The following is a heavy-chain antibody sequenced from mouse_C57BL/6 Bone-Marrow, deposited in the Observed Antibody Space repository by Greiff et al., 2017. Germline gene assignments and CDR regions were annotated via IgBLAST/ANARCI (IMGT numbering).Heavy chain of an antibody. CDR3: AREVIYPSSFDY. V-gene: IGHV5-16*01. D-gene: IGHD2-10*02. CDR2: INYDGSST. CDR1: GFTFSDYY. J-gene: IGHJ2*01. Sequence: EVTLEESEGGLVQPGSSMKLSCTASGFTFSDYYMAWVRQVPEKGLEWVANINYDGSSTYYLDSLKSRFIISRDNAKNILYLQMSSLKSEYTATYYWAREVIYPSSFDYWGQGTTLTVAS.